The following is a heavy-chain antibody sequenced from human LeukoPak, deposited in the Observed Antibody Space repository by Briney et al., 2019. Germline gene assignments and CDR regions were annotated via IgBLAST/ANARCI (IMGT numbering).Heavy chain of an antibody. V-gene: IGHV1-2*02. J-gene: IGHJ4*02. CDR1: GYTFTGYI. CDR2: INPNSGDT. D-gene: IGHD3-10*01. CDR3: ARDGYYGSGSADY. Sequence: ASVKVSCKASGYTFTGYIMHWVRQAPGQGLEWMGWINPNSGDTKYTQKFQGRVTLTRDTSISTAYMELNRLRSDDTAVYYCARDGYYGSGSADYWGQGTLVTVSS.